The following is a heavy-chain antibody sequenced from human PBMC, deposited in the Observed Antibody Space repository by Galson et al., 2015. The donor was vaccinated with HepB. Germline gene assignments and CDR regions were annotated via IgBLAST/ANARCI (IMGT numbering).Heavy chain of an antibody. D-gene: IGHD3-22*01. CDR3: AGYDSSGYFVDP. CDR2: VNPYSGGA. J-gene: IGHJ5*02. Sequence: SVKVSCKASGYTFTGYYMHWVRQAPGHGLEWVGRVNPYSGGAEYAQNFQGRVTLTRDTSISTSYLEVSRLRSDDTAVYYCAGYDSSGYFVDPWGQGTLVTVSS. V-gene: IGHV1-2*06. CDR1: GYTFTGYY.